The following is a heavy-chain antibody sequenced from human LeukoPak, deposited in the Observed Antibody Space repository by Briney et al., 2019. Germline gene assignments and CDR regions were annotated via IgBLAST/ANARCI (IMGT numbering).Heavy chain of an antibody. CDR3: ASSGRSCRGY. J-gene: IGHJ4*02. CDR1: GGSFSGYY. CDR2: INHSGST. D-gene: IGHD3-10*01. V-gene: IGHV4-34*01. Sequence: ASETLSLTCAVYGGSFSGYYWSWIRQPPGKGLEWIGEINHSGSTNYNPSLKSRVTISVDTSKNQFSLKLSSVTAADTAVYYCASSGRSCRGYWGQGTLVTVSS.